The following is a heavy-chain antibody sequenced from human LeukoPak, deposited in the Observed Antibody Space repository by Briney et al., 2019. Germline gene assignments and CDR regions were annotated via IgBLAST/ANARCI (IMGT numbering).Heavy chain of an antibody. Sequence: TGGSLRLSCAASGFTFSSYGMSWVRQAPGKGLEWVSAISGSGGSTYYADSVKGRFTISRDNSKNTLYLQMNSLRAEDTAVYYCAKGRSDDYVWGSYRYPLDYWGQGTLVTVSS. CDR2: ISGSGGST. V-gene: IGHV3-23*01. J-gene: IGHJ4*02. CDR1: GFTFSSYG. CDR3: AKGRSDDYVWGSYRYPLDY. D-gene: IGHD3-16*02.